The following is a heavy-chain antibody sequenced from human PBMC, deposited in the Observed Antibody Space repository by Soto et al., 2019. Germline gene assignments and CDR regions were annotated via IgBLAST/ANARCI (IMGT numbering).Heavy chain of an antibody. CDR3: ARDHCTNGVCYSYYYYYMDV. J-gene: IGHJ6*03. CDR2: MNPNSGNT. D-gene: IGHD2-8*01. CDR1: GYTFTSYD. V-gene: IGHV1-8*01. Sequence: ASVKVSCKASGYTFTSYDINWVRQATGQGLEWMGWMNPNSGNTGYAQKFQGRVTMTRNTSTSTAYMELRSLRSDDTAVYYCARDHCTNGVCYSYYYYYMDVWGKGTTVTVSS.